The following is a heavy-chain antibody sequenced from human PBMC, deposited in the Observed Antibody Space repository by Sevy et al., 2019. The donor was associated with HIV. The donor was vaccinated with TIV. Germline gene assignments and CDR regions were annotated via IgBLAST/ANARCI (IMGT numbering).Heavy chain of an antibody. Sequence: GGSPRLSCAASGFTFSSYAMHWVRQAPGKGLEWVAVISYDGSNKYYADSVKGRFTISRDNSKNTLYLQMNSLRAEDTAVYYCAREENRLRYFDWLSIGPFDYWGQGTLVTVSS. CDR3: AREENRLRYFDWLSIGPFDY. D-gene: IGHD3-9*01. CDR2: ISYDGSNK. V-gene: IGHV3-30-3*01. J-gene: IGHJ4*02. CDR1: GFTFSSYA.